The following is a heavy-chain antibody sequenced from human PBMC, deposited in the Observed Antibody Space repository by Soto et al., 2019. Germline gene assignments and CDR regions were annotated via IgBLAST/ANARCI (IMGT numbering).Heavy chain of an antibody. V-gene: IGHV4-59*08. CDR1: GGSISSYY. CDR3: ARHPSRRYYDSSGYYYPVVYGMDV. D-gene: IGHD3-22*01. CDR2: ICYSGST. Sequence: QVQLQESGPGLVKPSETLSLTCTVSGGSISSYYWSWIRQPPGKGLEWIGYICYSGSTNYNPSLKSRVSISVVTSNNQFSLKLSSVTAADTAVYYCARHPSRRYYDSSGYYYPVVYGMDVWGQGTTVTVSS. J-gene: IGHJ6*02.